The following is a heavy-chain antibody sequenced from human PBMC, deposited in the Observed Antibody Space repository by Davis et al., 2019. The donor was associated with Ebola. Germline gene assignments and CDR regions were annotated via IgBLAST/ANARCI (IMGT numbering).Heavy chain of an antibody. Sequence: MPSETLSLTCTVSGGSISSSNYYWGWIRQPPGKGMEWIGQISQGGITNYNPSLSSRVTISMDTSKNQFYLRLDSVTAADTAVFYCARTAMTSISDLGLGYNYFDPWGQGTLVTVST. CDR3: ARTAMTSISDLGLGYNYFDP. CDR1: GGSISSSNYY. J-gene: IGHJ5*02. D-gene: IGHD4-17*01. V-gene: IGHV4-39*07. CDR2: ISQGGIT.